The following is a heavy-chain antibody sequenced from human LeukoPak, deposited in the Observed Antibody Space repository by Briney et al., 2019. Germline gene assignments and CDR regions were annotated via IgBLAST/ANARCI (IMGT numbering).Heavy chain of an antibody. CDR3: ARSYDYIWGTYRPFYYFDY. J-gene: IGHJ4*02. V-gene: IGHV3-7*01. D-gene: IGHD3-16*02. Sequence: GGSLRLSCATSGFTFSNYWMTWFRQAPGKGLEWVASIREDGSEKDYVDSVKGRFTISRDNAKNSLYLQMNSLRAEDTAVYYCARSYDYIWGTYRPFYYFDYWGQGTMVTVSS. CDR2: IREDGSEK. CDR1: GFTFSNYW.